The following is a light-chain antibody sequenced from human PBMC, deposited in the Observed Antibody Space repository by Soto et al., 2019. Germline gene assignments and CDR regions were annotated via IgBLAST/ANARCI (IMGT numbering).Light chain of an antibody. V-gene: IGKV3-11*01. CDR1: QSVSYY. CDR2: DAS. J-gene: IGKJ3*01. Sequence: EIVLTQSPATLSLSPGERATLSCRASQSVSYYLAWYQQIPGQAPRLLIYDASNRATGIPARFSGSGSGTDFTLTISSLEPEDFAVYYCQQRSDWPRTFGPGTKVDIK. CDR3: QQRSDWPRT.